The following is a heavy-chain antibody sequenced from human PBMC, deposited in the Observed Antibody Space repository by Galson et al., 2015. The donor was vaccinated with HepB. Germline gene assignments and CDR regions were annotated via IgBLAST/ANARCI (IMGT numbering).Heavy chain of an antibody. Sequence: PALVKPTQTLTLTCTFSGFSLSTSGVGVGWIRQPPGKALEWLALIYWDDDKRYSTSLKTRLTISNDTSNNQVVLTMTNMDPVDTATYYCARIQATYCYDSGAYCNVLGAFDIWGQGTIVSVSS. CDR2: IYWDDDK. V-gene: IGHV2-5*02. D-gene: IGHD3-10*01. CDR1: GFSLSTSGVG. J-gene: IGHJ3*02. CDR3: ARIQATYCYDSGAYCNVLGAFDI.